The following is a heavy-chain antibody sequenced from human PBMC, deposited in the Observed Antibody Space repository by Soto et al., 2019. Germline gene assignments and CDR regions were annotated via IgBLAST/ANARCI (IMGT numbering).Heavy chain of an antibody. CDR2: IYPGDSDT. V-gene: IGHV5-51*01. J-gene: IGHJ4*02. D-gene: IGHD1-26*01. Sequence: GESLKISCKGSGYSFTSYWIGWVRQMPGKGLEWMGIIYPGDSDTRYSPSFQGQVTISADKSISTAYLQWSSLKASDTAMYYCARRIVGATWLFYYDYWGQGPLVTVSS. CDR1: GYSFTSYW. CDR3: ARRIVGATWLFYYDY.